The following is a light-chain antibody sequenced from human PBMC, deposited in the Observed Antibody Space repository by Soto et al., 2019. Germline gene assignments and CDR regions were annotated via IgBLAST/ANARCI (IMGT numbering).Light chain of an antibody. J-gene: IGLJ2*01. CDR2: LNGDGSH. CDR1: SGHSSYA. V-gene: IGLV4-69*01. CDR3: QTWVTGMEV. Sequence: QLVLTQSPSASASLGASVKLTCTLSSGHSSYAIAWHQQQPEKGPRYLMKLNGDGSHSKGDGIPDRFSGSSSGAERYLTISSLQSEDEADYYCQTWVTGMEVFGGGTKVTVL.